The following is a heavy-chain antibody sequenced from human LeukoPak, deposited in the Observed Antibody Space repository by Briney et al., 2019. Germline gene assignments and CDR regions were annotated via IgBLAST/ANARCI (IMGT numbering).Heavy chain of an antibody. J-gene: IGHJ4*02. V-gene: IGHV1-46*01. CDR1: GYTFTSYY. CDR3: ARDLHCSGGSCPPDPYYFDY. CDR2: INPSGGST. D-gene: IGHD2-15*01. Sequence: ASVKVSCKASGYTFTSYYMHWVRQAPGQRLEWMGIINPSGGSTSYAQKFQGRVTMTRDTSTSTVYMELSSLRSEDTAVYYCARDLHCSGGSCPPDPYYFDYWGQGTLVTVSS.